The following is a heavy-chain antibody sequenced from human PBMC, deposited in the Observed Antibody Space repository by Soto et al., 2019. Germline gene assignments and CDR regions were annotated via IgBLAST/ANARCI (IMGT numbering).Heavy chain of an antibody. CDR3: AKGGWLHTSNTPYYFDY. CDR2: ISAYNGNT. CDR1: GYTFTSYG. V-gene: IGHV1-18*01. Sequence: GASVKVSCKASGYTFTSYGISWVRQAPGQGLERMGWISAYNGNTNYAQKLQGRVTMTTDTSTSTAYMELRSLRSDDTAVYYCAKGGWLHTSNTPYYFDYWGQGTLVTVSS. D-gene: IGHD5-12*01. J-gene: IGHJ4*02.